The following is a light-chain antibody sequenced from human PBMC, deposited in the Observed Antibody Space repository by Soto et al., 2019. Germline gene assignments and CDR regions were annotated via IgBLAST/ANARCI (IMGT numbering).Light chain of an antibody. CDR1: SSDVGSYHL. Sequence: QSALTQPASVSGSPGQSITISCTGTSSDVGSYHLVSWYQHHPGKAPKLMIYEDTKRPSGVSNRFSGSKSGNTASLTISGLQAEDEAHYYCCSFAGSWVFGGGTKVTVL. CDR3: CSFAGSWV. V-gene: IGLV2-23*01. CDR2: EDT. J-gene: IGLJ3*02.